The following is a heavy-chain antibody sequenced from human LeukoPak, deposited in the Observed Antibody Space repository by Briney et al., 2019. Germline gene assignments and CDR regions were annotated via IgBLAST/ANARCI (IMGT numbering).Heavy chain of an antibody. CDR1: EYTFSVYH. CDR2: INPNSGGT. D-gene: IGHD6-6*01. J-gene: IGHJ4*02. Sequence: ASVKVSCKASEYTFSVYHMHWVRQAPGQGLEWMGWINPNSGGTNYAQKFQGRVTMTRDTSISTAYMELSRLRSDDTAVYYCARGSSIAARSSFYFDYWGQGTLVTVSS. V-gene: IGHV1-2*02. CDR3: ARGSSIAARSSFYFDY.